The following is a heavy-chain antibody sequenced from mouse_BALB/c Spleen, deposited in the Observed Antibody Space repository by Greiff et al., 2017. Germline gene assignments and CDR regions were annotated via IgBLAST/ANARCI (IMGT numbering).Heavy chain of an antibody. D-gene: IGHD1-2*01. V-gene: IGHV5-9-4*01. CDR3: ARESTTAPFAY. CDR2: ISSGGSYT. J-gene: IGHJ3*01. CDR1: GFTFSSYA. Sequence: EVMLVESGGGLVKPGGSLKLSCAASGFTFSSYAMSWVRQSPEKRLEWVAEISSGGSYTYYPDTVTGRFTISRDNAKNTLYLEMSSLRSEDTAMYYCARESTTAPFAYWGLGTLVTVSA.